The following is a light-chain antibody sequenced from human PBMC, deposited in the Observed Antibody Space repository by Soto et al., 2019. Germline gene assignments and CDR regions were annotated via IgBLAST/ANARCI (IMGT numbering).Light chain of an antibody. V-gene: IGKV1-39*01. CDR2: AAS. Sequence: DIQMTQSPSSLSASVGDRVTITCRASQSISSYLNWYQQKLGKAPKLLIYAASSLQSGVPSRFSGSGSGTDFTLTISSLQPEDFATYYCQQSYSTPQTFGHGTKVDIK. CDR3: QQSYSTPQT. J-gene: IGKJ1*01. CDR1: QSISSY.